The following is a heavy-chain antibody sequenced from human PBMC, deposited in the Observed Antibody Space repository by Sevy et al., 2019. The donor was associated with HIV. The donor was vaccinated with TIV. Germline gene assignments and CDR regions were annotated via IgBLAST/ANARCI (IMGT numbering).Heavy chain of an antibody. CDR2: IIAVFGTT. D-gene: IGHD3-10*01. J-gene: IGHJ4*01. CDR1: GGIFRSNA. V-gene: IGHV1-69*13. CDR3: ARDKNYYVSGSFDY. Sequence: ASVKVSCKASGGIFRSNAISWVRQAPGQGLEWMGGIIAVFGTTHYAQKFQGRVTITADESRSTAYMELSSQKSEDTAVYYCARDKNYYVSGSFDYWGQGSQVTVSS.